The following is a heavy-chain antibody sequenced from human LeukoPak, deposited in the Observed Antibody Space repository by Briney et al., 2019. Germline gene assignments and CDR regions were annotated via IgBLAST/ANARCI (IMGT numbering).Heavy chain of an antibody. CDR3: AKVGGLAAAGLEY. J-gene: IGHJ4*02. D-gene: IGHD6-13*01. CDR2: IRYDGSNK. CDR1: GFTFSSYE. Sequence: GGSLRLSCAASGFTFSSYEMNWVRQAPGKGLEWVAFIRYDGSNKYYADSVKGRFTISRDNSKNTLYLQMNSLRAEDTAVYYCAKVGGLAAAGLEYWGQGTVVTVSS. V-gene: IGHV3-30*02.